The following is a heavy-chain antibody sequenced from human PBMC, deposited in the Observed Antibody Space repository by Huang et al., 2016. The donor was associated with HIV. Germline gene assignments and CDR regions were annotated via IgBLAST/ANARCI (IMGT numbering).Heavy chain of an antibody. Sequence: QVQLVQSGAEVKKPGASVKVSCKASGYTFSNYGISWVRQAPGQGLECMGGISAYNGNTDYAKKVQGRVSMTTDTSTSTAYMELRSLRSDDTAVYYCARDVVGSGASYCDYWGQGTLVTVSS. CDR1: GYTFSNYG. D-gene: IGHD1-26*01. CDR3: ARDVVGSGASYCDY. V-gene: IGHV1-18*04. CDR2: ISAYNGNT. J-gene: IGHJ4*02.